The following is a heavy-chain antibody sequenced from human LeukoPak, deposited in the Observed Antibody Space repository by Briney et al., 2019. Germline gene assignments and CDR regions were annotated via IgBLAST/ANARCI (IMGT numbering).Heavy chain of an antibody. CDR1: GYTFTSYD. D-gene: IGHD2-2*01. V-gene: IGHV1-8*01. CDR3: ARGRRRTSTPNYYYYMDV. Sequence: ASVKVSCKASGYTFTSYDINWVRQATGQGLEWMGWMNPNSGNTGYAQKFQGRVTMTRNTSISTAYMELSSLRSEDTAVYYCARGRRRTSTPNYYYYMDVWGKGTTVTGSS. J-gene: IGHJ6*03. CDR2: MNPNSGNT.